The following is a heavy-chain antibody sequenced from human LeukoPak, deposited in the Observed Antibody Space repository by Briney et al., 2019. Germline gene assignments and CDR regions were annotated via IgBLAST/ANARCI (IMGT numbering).Heavy chain of an antibody. CDR2: IYSGGAA. D-gene: IGHD6-19*01. Sequence: GGSLRLSCAATGFTVSSTHMGWVRQAPGKGLEWVSVIYSGGAAYYPDSVKGRFTISRDLSKDTLYLQMNDLRAEDTAVYYCARVAVAYFDYWGQGTLVTVSS. J-gene: IGHJ4*02. CDR1: GFTVSSTH. V-gene: IGHV3-66*01. CDR3: ARVAVAYFDY.